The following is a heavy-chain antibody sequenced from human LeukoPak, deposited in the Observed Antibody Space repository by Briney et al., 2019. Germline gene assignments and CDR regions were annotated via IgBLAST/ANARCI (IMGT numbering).Heavy chain of an antibody. J-gene: IGHJ6*02. CDR3: AKNGGPHGMDV. CDR2: IKHDGRET. Sequence: GGSLRLSCATSGFTFSSIWMSWVRQAPGKGLEWVANIKHDGRETNYVDSVKGRFTISRDNAKDSLHLQMNSLRVEDTAVYYCAKNGGPHGMDVWGQGTTVTVSS. CDR1: GFTFSSIW. D-gene: IGHD3-16*01. V-gene: IGHV3-7*02.